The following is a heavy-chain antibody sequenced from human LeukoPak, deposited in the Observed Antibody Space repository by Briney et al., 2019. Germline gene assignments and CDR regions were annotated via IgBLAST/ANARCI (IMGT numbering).Heavy chain of an antibody. CDR3: ARGPSRSEAAAAALDY. J-gene: IGHJ4*02. CDR2: IYYSGST. D-gene: IGHD6-13*01. Sequence: SETLSLTCTVSGGSISSYYWSWIRQPPGKGPEWIGYIYYSGSTNYNPSLKSRVTISVDTTKNQFSLKLSSVTAADTAVYYCARGPSRSEAAAAALDYWGQGTLVTVSS. CDR1: GGSISSYY. V-gene: IGHV4-59*01.